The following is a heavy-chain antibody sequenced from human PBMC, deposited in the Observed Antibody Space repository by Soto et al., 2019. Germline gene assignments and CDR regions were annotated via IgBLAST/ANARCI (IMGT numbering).Heavy chain of an antibody. D-gene: IGHD6-19*01. V-gene: IGHV3-15*01. CDR2: IKSKTDGGTT. J-gene: IGHJ1*01. CDR1: GFTFSNAW. CDR3: TTAGYSSGWYRRWFQH. Sequence: GGSLRLSCAASGFTFSNAWMSWVRQAPGKGLEWVGRIKSKTDGGTTDYAAPVKGRFTISRDDSKNTLYLQMNSLKTEDTAVYYCTTAGYSSGWYRRWFQHWGQGTLVTVSS.